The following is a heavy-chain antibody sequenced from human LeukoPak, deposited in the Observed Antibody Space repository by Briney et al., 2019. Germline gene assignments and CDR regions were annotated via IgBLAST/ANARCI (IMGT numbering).Heavy chain of an antibody. J-gene: IGHJ3*02. V-gene: IGHV3-23*01. D-gene: IGHD2-15*01. CDR1: GFTFSSYA. CDR2: ISGSGGST. Sequence: GGSLRLSCAASGFTFSSYAMSWVRQAPGKGLEWVSAISGSGGSTYYADSVKGRFTISRDNAKNSLYLQMNSLKAEDTAVYYCARDLLGYCSGGSCYFDAFDIWGQGTMVTVSS. CDR3: ARDLLGYCSGGSCYFDAFDI.